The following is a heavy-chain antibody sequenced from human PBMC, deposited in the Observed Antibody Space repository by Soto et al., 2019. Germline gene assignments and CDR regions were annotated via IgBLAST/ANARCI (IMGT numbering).Heavy chain of an antibody. CDR3: AKAPSSGSYSYSYYYYYGMEV. CDR2: ISGSGGST. CDR1: GFTFSSYA. J-gene: IGHJ6*02. V-gene: IGHV3-23*01. Sequence: GGSLRLSCAASGFTFSSYAMSWVRQAPGKGLEWVSAISGSGGSTYYADSVKGRFTISRDNSKNTLYLQMNSLRAEDTAVYYCAKAPSSGSYSYSYYYYYGMEVWGQGTTVTVSS. D-gene: IGHD3-10*01.